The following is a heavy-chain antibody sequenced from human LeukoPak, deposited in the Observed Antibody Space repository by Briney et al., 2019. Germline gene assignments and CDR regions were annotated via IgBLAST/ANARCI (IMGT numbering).Heavy chain of an antibody. J-gene: IGHJ5*02. V-gene: IGHV5-51*01. Sequence: GESLKISCKGSGYSFTSYWIGWVRQMPGKGLEWMGIIYPGDSDARYSPSFQGQVTISADKSISTAYLQWSSLKASDTAMYYCARLFRGVVVAATPGVWFDPWGRGTLVTVSS. CDR3: ARLFRGVVVAATPGVWFDP. CDR2: IYPGDSDA. D-gene: IGHD2-15*01. CDR1: GYSFTSYW.